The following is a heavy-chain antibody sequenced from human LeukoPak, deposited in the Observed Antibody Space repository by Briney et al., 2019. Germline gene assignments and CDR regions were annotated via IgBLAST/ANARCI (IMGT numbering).Heavy chain of an antibody. V-gene: IGHV4-59*01. CDR1: GGSISSYY. J-gene: IGHJ6*03. Sequence: NASETLSLTCTVSGGSISSYYWSWIRQPPGKGLEWIGYIYYSGSTNYNPSLKSRVTISVDTSKNQFSLKLSSVTAADTAVYYCARGLSRGYYYMDVWGKGTTVTVSS. CDR2: IYYSGST. D-gene: IGHD2-2*01. CDR3: ARGLSRGYYYMDV.